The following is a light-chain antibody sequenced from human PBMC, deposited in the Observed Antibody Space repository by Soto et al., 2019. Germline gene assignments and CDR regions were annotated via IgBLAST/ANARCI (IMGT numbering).Light chain of an antibody. CDR2: NTS. J-gene: IGKJ2*01. CDR1: QNVNIW. V-gene: IGKV1-5*03. CDR3: LQYNRLPYT. Sequence: DIQVTQSPSTLSAFVGDRVILTCRASQNVNIWLAWYQQRPRKAPKLLIYNTSSLESGVPSRFSGSGSGTEFTLTISSLETDDFGTYFCLQYNRLPYTFGQGTKLEIK.